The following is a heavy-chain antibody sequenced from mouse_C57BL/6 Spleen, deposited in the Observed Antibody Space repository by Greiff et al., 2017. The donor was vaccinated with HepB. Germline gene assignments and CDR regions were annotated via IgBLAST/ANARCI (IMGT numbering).Heavy chain of an antibody. Sequence: EVQLQQSGGGLVKPGGSLKLSCAASGFTFSDYGMHWVRQAPEKGLEWVAYISSGSSTIYYADTVKSRFTISRDNAKNTLFLQMTSLRSEDTAMYYCARDYYGLEYWGQGTTLTVSS. J-gene: IGHJ2*01. CDR1: GFTFSDYG. V-gene: IGHV5-17*01. CDR3: ARDYYGLEY. CDR2: ISSGSSTI. D-gene: IGHD1-1*01.